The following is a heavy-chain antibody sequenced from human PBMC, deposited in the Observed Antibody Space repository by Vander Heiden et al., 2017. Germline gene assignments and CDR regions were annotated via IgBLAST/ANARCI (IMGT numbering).Heavy chain of an antibody. D-gene: IGHD6-19*01. Sequence: EVQLVESGGGLVLPGGPLRPPCPPSGFPFSSYEMNWVRQAPGKGLEWVSYISSSGSTIYYADSVKGRFTISRDNAKNSLYLQMNSLRAEDTAVYYCARDNTEQWLVRWGQGTLVTVSS. V-gene: IGHV3-48*03. CDR1: GFPFSSYE. CDR3: ARDNTEQWLVR. J-gene: IGHJ4*02. CDR2: ISSSGSTI.